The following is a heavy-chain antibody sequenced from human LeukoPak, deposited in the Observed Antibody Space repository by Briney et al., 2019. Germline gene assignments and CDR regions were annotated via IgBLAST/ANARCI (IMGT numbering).Heavy chain of an antibody. Sequence: GASVKVSCKASGYTFTAYYIHWVRQAPGQGLEWMGLIKANSGGTIYAQMFQGRVTMTRDTSISTAYMELSRLRSDDTAVYYCARDRSKYGSGSYLGAFDIWGQGTMVTVSS. CDR3: ARDRSKYGSGSYLGAFDI. V-gene: IGHV1-2*02. D-gene: IGHD3-10*01. CDR2: IKANSGGT. J-gene: IGHJ3*02. CDR1: GYTFTAYY.